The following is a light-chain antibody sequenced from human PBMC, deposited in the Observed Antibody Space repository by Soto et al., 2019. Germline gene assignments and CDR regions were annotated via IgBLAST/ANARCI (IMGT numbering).Light chain of an antibody. J-gene: IGKJ1*01. CDR3: QQSYSTPQWT. CDR1: QTIYNY. V-gene: IGKV1-39*01. Sequence: DIQMTQSPSILSASIGDRFTVTCLASQTIYNYLNWYQQKPWRAPKLLISAASRLQSGVPSRFSGVGSGTDFTLTISSLQPEDFATYYCQQSYSTPQWTFGQGTKV. CDR2: AAS.